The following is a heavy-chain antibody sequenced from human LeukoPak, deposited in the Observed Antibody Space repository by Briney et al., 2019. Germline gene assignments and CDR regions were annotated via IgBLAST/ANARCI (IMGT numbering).Heavy chain of an antibody. Sequence: PSETLSLTCTVSGGSISSGGYYWSWIRQHPGKGLEWIGYIYYDGHTYYNPSLKSRVTISVDTSKNQFSLKLSSVTAAVTAVYYCARGWVWCDYWGPGTLVTVSS. CDR1: GGSISSGGYY. CDR2: IYYDGHT. D-gene: IGHD3-16*01. V-gene: IGHV4-31*03. CDR3: ARGWVWCDY. J-gene: IGHJ4*02.